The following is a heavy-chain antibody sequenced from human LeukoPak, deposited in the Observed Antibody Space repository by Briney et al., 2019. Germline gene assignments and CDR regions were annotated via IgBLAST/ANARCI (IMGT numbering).Heavy chain of an antibody. Sequence: ASVKVSCKASGCTFTGYYMHWVRQAPGQGLEWMGWINPNSGTTLYAQKFQGRVTMTRDTSINTAYMELSSLRSDDTAVYYCTRAKRVIFDYWGQGTLVTVSS. CDR2: INPNSGTT. CDR3: TRAKRVIFDY. CDR1: GCTFTGYY. J-gene: IGHJ4*02. D-gene: IGHD1-1*01. V-gene: IGHV1-2*02.